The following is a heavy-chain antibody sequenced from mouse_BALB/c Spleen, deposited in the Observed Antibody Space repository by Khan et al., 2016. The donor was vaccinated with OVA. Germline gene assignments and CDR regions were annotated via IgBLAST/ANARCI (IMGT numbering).Heavy chain of an antibody. D-gene: IGHD2-1*01. CDR3: ARWGNPRWYCDD. J-gene: IGHJ1*01. Sequence: EVQLQESGPSLVKPSQTLSLTCSVTADSITSGYWHWIRKFPGNKVEYMGYIGYSGSTYYNPSLKSRISITRDTSKNQCYLQLNSVPTYDTATYYFARWGNPRWYCDDWGAGTTVTVSS. V-gene: IGHV3-8*02. CDR1: ADSITSGY. CDR2: IGYSGST.